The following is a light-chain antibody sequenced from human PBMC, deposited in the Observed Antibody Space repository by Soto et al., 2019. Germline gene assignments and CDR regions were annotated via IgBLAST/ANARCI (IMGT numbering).Light chain of an antibody. CDR3: SSFSSITREV. CDR1: NSNLGAGYD. CDR2: GNR. Sequence: QSVLTQPPSVSGAPGQRVTISCTGNNSNLGAGYDVHWYQQLPGAAPKLVVFGNRNRPSGVPERFSGSKSGTSASLAITGLQAEDEADYYCSSFSSITREVFGGGTKLTVL. J-gene: IGLJ2*01. V-gene: IGLV1-40*01.